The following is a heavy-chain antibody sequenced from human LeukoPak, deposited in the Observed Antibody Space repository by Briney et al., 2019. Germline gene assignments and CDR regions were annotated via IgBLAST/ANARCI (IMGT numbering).Heavy chain of an antibody. CDR1: GFTVSSNY. V-gene: IGHV3-53*05. CDR2: IYSGGST. J-gene: IGHJ5*01. D-gene: IGHD6-13*01. Sequence: PGGSLRLSCAASGFTVSSNYMSWVRQAPGKGLEWVSVIYSGGSTYYADSVKGRFTISRDNSKNTLYLQMNSLRAEDTAVYYCAKDLLTFRYTSSWFDYWGQGTLVTVSS. CDR3: AKDLLTFRYTSSWFDY.